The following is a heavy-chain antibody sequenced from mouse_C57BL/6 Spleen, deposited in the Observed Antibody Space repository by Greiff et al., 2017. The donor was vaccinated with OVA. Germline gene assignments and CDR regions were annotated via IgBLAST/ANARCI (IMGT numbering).Heavy chain of an antibody. Sequence: QVQLQQPGAELVMPGASVKLSCKASGYTFTSYWMHWVKQRPGQGLEWIGEIDPSDSYTNYNQKFKGKSTLTVDKSSSTAYMQLSSLTSEDSAVYCCARVELGPFAYWGQGTLVTVSA. CDR2: IDPSDSYT. V-gene: IGHV1-69*01. CDR1: GYTFTSYW. J-gene: IGHJ3*01. CDR3: ARVELGPFAY. D-gene: IGHD4-1*01.